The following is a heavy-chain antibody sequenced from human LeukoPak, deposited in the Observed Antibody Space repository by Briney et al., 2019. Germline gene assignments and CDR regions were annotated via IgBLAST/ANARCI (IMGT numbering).Heavy chain of an antibody. CDR2: ISSSSSHI. Sequence: GGSLRLSCAASGFTFSSHSMNWVRQAPGKGLEWVSSISSSSSHIYYSDSVKGRFTISRDNAKNSLYLQMNSLRAEDTAVYYCARGGLYSSSSYYYYMDVWGKGTTVTVSS. CDR3: ARGGLYSSSSYYYYMDV. CDR1: GFTFSSHS. D-gene: IGHD6-6*01. J-gene: IGHJ6*03. V-gene: IGHV3-21*01.